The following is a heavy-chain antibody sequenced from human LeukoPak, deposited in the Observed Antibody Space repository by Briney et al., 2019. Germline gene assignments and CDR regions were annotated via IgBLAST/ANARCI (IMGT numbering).Heavy chain of an antibody. CDR3: VRDYCSGVTCYDGY. D-gene: IGHD2-15*01. CDR2: VKQDGSEK. J-gene: IGHJ4*02. CDR1: GFTFRNYW. V-gene: IGHV3-7*04. Sequence: GGSLRLSSAASGFTFRNYWMSWVRQAPGKGLEWLANVKQDGSEKYYVDSVKGRFTISRDNVKNSVYLQMNSLRAEDTAVYYCVRDYCSGVTCYDGYWGQGTLVTVSS.